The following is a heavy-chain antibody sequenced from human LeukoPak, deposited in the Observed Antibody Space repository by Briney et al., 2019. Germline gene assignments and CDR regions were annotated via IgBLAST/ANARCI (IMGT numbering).Heavy chain of an antibody. Sequence: GGSLRLSCAASGFTFSSYSMNWVRQAPGKGLEWVSYISSSSSTIYYADSVKGRFTISRDNAKNSLCLQMNSLRAEDTAVYYCARVMEQLCDYWGQGTLVTVSS. CDR3: ARVMEQLCDY. CDR2: ISSSSSTI. V-gene: IGHV3-48*01. J-gene: IGHJ4*02. D-gene: IGHD6-6*01. CDR1: GFTFSSYS.